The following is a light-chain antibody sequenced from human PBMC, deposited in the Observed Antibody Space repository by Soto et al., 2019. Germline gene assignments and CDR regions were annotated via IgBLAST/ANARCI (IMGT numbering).Light chain of an antibody. J-gene: IGKJ1*01. V-gene: IGKV3D-20*02. Sequence: IVLTQPPCTLSLSPGERATLSCRASQSVSSSYLAWYQQKPGQAPRLLIYGASSRATGIPARFSGSGSGTDFTLTISSLEPEDFAVYYCQQRSNWPQTFGQGTKVDI. CDR3: QQRSNWPQT. CDR2: GAS. CDR1: QSVSSSY.